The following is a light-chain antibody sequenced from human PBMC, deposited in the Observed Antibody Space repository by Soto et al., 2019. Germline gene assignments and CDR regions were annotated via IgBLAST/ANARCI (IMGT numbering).Light chain of an antibody. V-gene: IGKV4-1*01. CDR2: WAS. Sequence: DIVMTQSPDSLAVSLGERATINCKSSQSVLYSSNNKNYLAWYQQKPRQPPKLLIYWASTRASGVPDPFSGSGSGTDFTLTISSLQAEDVAVYYCQQYYSAPLTFGGGTKVEIK. CDR1: QSVLYSSNNKNY. J-gene: IGKJ4*01. CDR3: QQYYSAPLT.